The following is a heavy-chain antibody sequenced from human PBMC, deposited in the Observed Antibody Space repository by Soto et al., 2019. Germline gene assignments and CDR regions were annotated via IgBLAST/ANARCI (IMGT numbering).Heavy chain of an antibody. CDR1: GFTFSSYG. CDR3: ARDQQLLRQGYYYYMDV. J-gene: IGHJ6*03. D-gene: IGHD2-2*01. V-gene: IGHV3-33*01. Sequence: QVQLVESGGGVVQPGRSLRLSCAASGFTFSSYGMHWVRQAPGKGLEWVAVIWYDGSNKYYADSVKGRFTISRDNSKNTLYLQMNSLRAEDTAVYYCARDQQLLRQGYYYYMDVWGKGTTVTVSS. CDR2: IWYDGSNK.